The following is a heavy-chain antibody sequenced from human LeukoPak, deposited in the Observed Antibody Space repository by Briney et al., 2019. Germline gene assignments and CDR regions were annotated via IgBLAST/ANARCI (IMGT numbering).Heavy chain of an antibody. CDR2: ISGSGGST. D-gene: IGHD3-22*01. Sequence: GGSLRLSCAASGFTFTSYAMSWVRQAPGKGLEWVSGISGSGGSTYYADSVKGRFTISRDNSKNTLYLQMNSLRAEDTALYYCAKDIRYYYDSSGYYDYWGQGTLVTVSS. J-gene: IGHJ4*02. V-gene: IGHV3-23*01. CDR3: AKDIRYYYDSSGYYDY. CDR1: GFTFTSYA.